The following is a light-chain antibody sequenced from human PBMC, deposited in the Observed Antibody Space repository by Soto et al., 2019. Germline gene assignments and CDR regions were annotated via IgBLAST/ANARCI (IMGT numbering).Light chain of an antibody. CDR2: GAS. Sequence: EIVLTQSPGTLSLSRGERATLSCRASQSVSNNYLAWYQQKPGQAPRLLIYGASNRATGIPDRFSGSGSGTDVTITISRLEPEDFAVYYCQQYGSSRTFGQGSKVDIK. CDR1: QSVSNNY. V-gene: IGKV3-20*01. J-gene: IGKJ1*01. CDR3: QQYGSSRT.